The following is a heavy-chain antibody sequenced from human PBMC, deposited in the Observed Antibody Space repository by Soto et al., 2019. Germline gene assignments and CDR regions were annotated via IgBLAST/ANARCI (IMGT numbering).Heavy chain of an antibody. CDR3: ARHARRYDILTGYFNWFDP. CDR1: GGSISSYY. J-gene: IGHJ5*02. CDR2: IYYSGST. Sequence: SETMSLTCTVSGGSISSYYWGWIRKPPGKGLEWIGSIYYSGSTYYNPSLKSRVTISVDTSKNQFSLKLSSVTAADTAVYYCARHARRYDILTGYFNWFDPWGQGTLVTVSS. D-gene: IGHD3-9*01. V-gene: IGHV4-39*01.